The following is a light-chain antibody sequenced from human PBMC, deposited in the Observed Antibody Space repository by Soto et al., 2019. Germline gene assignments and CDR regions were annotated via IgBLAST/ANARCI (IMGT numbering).Light chain of an antibody. CDR1: QTISTY. J-gene: IGKJ1*01. CDR2: VAS. CDR3: HPSYSPPQT. Sequence: DIQMTQSPSSLSASVGDSVTITCRASQTISTYLNWYRHKLWKAPKLLIHVASRLQSGVPPRVSGSGSGTDFNLTISSLEPDAFASYYCHPSYSPPQTFGQGTQVEIK. V-gene: IGKV1-39*01.